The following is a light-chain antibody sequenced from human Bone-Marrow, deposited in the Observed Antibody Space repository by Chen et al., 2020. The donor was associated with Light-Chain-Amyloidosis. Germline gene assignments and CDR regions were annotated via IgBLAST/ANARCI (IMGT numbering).Light chain of an antibody. CDR3: LCAYNGTWV. J-gene: IGLJ3*02. CDR1: TGTVTSGHY. V-gene: IGLV7-46*01. CDR2: NTN. Sequence: QAVVTQEPSLTVYPGGTFPLTCGSRTGTVTSGHYPYWFQQKPGQAPRTLIYNTNNKRSWTPARFSGSLLGCKAALPLSGSQPEAEAEYFCLCAYNGTWVFGGGTELTVL.